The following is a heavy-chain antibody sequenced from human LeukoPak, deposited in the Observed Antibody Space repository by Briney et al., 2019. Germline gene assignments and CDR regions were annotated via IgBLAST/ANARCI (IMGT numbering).Heavy chain of an antibody. V-gene: IGHV4-59*01. J-gene: IGHJ4*02. CDR1: GGSISSYY. Sequence: SETLSLTCTVSGGSISSYYWSWIRQPPGKGLEWIGYIYYSGSTNYNPSLKSRVTISVDTSKSQFSLKLSSVTAADTAVYYCARGAAPLLWFGELFLEYWGQGTLVTVSS. D-gene: IGHD3-10*01. CDR2: IYYSGST. CDR3: ARGAAPLLWFGELFLEY.